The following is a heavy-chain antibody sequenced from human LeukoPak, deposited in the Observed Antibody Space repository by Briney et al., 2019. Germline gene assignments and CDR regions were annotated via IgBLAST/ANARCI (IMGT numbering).Heavy chain of an antibody. V-gene: IGHV1-2*02. Sequence: GASVKVSCKASGYTFTGYYMHWVRQAPGQGLEWMGWINPNSGGTNYARKFQGRVTMTRDTSISTAYMELSRLRSDDTAVYYCARSTFYYYYYMDVWGKGTTVTVSS. J-gene: IGHJ6*03. CDR1: GYTFTGYY. CDR3: ARSTFYYYYYMDV. CDR2: INPNSGGT.